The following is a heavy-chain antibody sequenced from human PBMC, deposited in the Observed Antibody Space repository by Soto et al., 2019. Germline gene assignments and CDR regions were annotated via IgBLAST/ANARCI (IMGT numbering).Heavy chain of an antibody. CDR1: GFTFSSYS. CDR2: ISSSSSTI. CDR3: ARRLVRGVISYYYYYYGMDV. Sequence: PGGSLRLSCAASGFTFSSYSMNWVRQAPGKGLEWVSYISSSSSTIYYADSVKGRFTISRDNAKNSLYLQMNSLRAEDTAVYYCARRLVRGVISYYYYYYGMDVWGQGTTVTVSS. D-gene: IGHD3-10*01. J-gene: IGHJ6*02. V-gene: IGHV3-48*01.